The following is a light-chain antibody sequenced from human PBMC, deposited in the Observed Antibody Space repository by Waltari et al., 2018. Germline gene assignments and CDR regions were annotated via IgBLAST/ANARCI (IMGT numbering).Light chain of an antibody. V-gene: IGKV3-20*01. CDR1: QNVDSKN. Sequence: EIVLTQSPGTLSSSPGESATLSCRASQNVDSKNLAWYQQKPGQAPRLLIYGAFNRATGVPGRFTGSGSGTDFTLTITRLEPEDFAVYYCQQYGGSPLYTFGQGTKLEIK. CDR2: GAF. CDR3: QQYGGSPLYT. J-gene: IGKJ2*01.